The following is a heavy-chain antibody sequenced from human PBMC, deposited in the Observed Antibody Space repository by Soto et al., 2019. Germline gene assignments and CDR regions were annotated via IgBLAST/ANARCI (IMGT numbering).Heavy chain of an antibody. D-gene: IGHD3-10*02. J-gene: IGHJ3*01. V-gene: IGHV4-34*12. CDR2: LIHGGST. Sequence: PXETLSLTCAIYNSSLGAFHWTWIRQPPGKGLDWIGELIHGGSTNYNPSLKSRVTFSLDTSKSQFSLHVMSVTAADTAVYYCARSPLSYDYVRQTWREVGDSFDVWGRGSSVTVSS. CDR3: ARSPLSYDYVRQTWREVGDSFDV. CDR1: NSSLGAFH.